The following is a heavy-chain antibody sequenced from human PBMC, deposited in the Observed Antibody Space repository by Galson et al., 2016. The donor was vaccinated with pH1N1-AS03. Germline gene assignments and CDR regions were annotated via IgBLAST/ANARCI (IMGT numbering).Heavy chain of an antibody. CDR2: ISDSGDNT. V-gene: IGHV3-23*01. Sequence: SLRLSCAASGFTFSSYGMNWVRQPPGKGLEWVSAISDSGDNTYYAGSVKGRFSISRDNSKNTLFLRVNSLRPEDTAVYYCAKEKETGRGWYGEFGYWGQGTVVTVSS. D-gene: IGHD6-19*01. J-gene: IGHJ4*02. CDR3: AKEKETGRGWYGEFGY. CDR1: GFTFSSYG.